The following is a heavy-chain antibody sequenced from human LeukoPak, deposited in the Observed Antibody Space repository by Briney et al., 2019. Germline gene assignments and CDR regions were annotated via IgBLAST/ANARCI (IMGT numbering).Heavy chain of an antibody. V-gene: IGHV3-30*18. CDR2: ISYDGRNK. J-gene: IGHJ4*02. CDR1: GFTFSRSW. Sequence: PGGSLRLSCAASGFTFSRSWMNWVRQAPGKGLEWVAVISYDGRNKHYPDSVKGRFTISRDISTDTLWLQMDSLRTEDTAVYYCAKGPLRGTAAAIDYWGQGTLVTVSS. CDR3: AKGPLRGTAAAIDY. D-gene: IGHD2-2*01.